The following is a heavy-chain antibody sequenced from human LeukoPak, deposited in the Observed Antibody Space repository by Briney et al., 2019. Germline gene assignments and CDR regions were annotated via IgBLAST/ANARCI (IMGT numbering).Heavy chain of an antibody. J-gene: IGHJ5*02. CDR3: ARCSGGSCEQGWFDP. CDR1: GGSISSYY. Sequence: SETLSLTCTVSGGSISSYYWSWIRQPPGKGLEWIGYIYYSGSTNYNPSPKSRVTISVDTSKNQFSLKLSSATAADTAVYYCARCSGGSCEQGWFDPWGQGTLVTVSS. V-gene: IGHV4-59*01. D-gene: IGHD2-15*01. CDR2: IYYSGST.